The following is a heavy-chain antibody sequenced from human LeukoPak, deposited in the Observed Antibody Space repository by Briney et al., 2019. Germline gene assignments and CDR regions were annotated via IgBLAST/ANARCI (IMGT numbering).Heavy chain of an antibody. CDR1: GGSISSSSYY. CDR3: AKGEYYYDSSGFYTGYFDY. D-gene: IGHD3-22*01. Sequence: ETLSLTCTVSGGSISSSSYYWGWIRQAPGKGLEWVSAISGSGGSTYYADSVKGRFTISRDNSKNTLYLQMNSLRAEDTAVYYCAKGEYYYDSSGFYTGYFDYWGQGTLVTVSS. CDR2: ISGSGGST. J-gene: IGHJ4*02. V-gene: IGHV3-23*01.